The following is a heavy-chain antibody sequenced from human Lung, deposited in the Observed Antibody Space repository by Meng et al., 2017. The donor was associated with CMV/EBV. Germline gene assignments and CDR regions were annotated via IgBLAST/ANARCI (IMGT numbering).Heavy chain of an antibody. J-gene: IGHJ1*01. CDR1: GDSSSNHNW. D-gene: IGHD3-10*01. V-gene: IGHV4-4*02. Sequence: QVALRESGPALVKPSETLSVTCAVSGDSSSNHNWWAWVRQPPGKGLEWIGEIPHRGSSAYNPSLKSRVSMSIDKSKNQFSLKLTSVTAADTAVYHCLRRSGGSVWGQGTLVTVSS. CDR2: IPHRGSS. CDR3: LRRSGGSV.